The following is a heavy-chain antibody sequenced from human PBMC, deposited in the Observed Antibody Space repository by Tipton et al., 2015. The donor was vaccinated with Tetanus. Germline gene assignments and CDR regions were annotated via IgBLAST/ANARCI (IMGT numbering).Heavy chain of an antibody. CDR3: ARRVTMPSAPSRYFDY. CDR2: IFYIGSA. Sequence: TLSLTCTVSGGSISSSSYYWGWIRQPPGEGLEWIGNIFYIGSAYYNPSLRSRVTISVDTSKNQFSLKLSSVTAADTALYYCARRVTMPSAPSRYFDYWGQGTLVTVSS. J-gene: IGHJ4*02. D-gene: IGHD4/OR15-4a*01. V-gene: IGHV4-39*01. CDR1: GGSISSSSYY.